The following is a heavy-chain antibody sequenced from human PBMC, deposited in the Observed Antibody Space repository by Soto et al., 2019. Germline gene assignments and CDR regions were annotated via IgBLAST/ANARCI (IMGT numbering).Heavy chain of an antibody. J-gene: IGHJ4*02. Sequence: QVQLQQWGAGLLKPSETLSLTCAVYGGSFSGYYWSWIRQPPGKGLEWIGEINHSGSTNYNPSLKSRVTISVDTSKNQFSLKLSSATAADTAVYYCASLHPYDSSGHYLPHLDYWGQGTLVTVSS. V-gene: IGHV4-34*01. CDR1: GGSFSGYY. D-gene: IGHD3-22*01. CDR2: INHSGST. CDR3: ASLHPYDSSGHYLPHLDY.